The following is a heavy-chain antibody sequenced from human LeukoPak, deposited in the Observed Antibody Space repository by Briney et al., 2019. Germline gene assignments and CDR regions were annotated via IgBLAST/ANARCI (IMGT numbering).Heavy chain of an antibody. V-gene: IGHV3-30*03. D-gene: IGHD1-14*01. J-gene: IGHJ4*02. CDR2: ISYDGSNK. Sequence: GGSLRLSCAASGFSFRSYGMHWVRQAPGKGLEWVAVISYDGSNKYYADSVKGRFTISRDNSKNTLFLQMNSLRAEDTAVYYCARVESNTGLLDYWGQGTLVTVSS. CDR3: ARVESNTGLLDY. CDR1: GFSFRSYG.